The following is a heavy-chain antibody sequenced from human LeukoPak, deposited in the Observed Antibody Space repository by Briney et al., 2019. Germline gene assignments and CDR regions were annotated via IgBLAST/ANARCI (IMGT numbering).Heavy chain of an antibody. CDR3: ARSGIAAAGMYNWFDP. CDR1: GGSISSYY. D-gene: IGHD6-13*01. V-gene: IGHV4-4*09. Sequence: PSETLSLTCTVSGGSISSYYWSWIRQPPGKGLEWIGYIYTSGSTNYNPSLKSRVTISVDTSKNQFSLKLSSVTAADTAVYYSARSGIAAAGMYNWFDPWGQGTLVTVSS. J-gene: IGHJ5*02. CDR2: IYTSGST.